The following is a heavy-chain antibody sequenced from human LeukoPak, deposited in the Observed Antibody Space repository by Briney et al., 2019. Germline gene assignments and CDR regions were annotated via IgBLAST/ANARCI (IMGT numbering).Heavy chain of an antibody. CDR3: ARRTYSGSYLYFDY. J-gene: IGHJ4*02. Sequence: SETLSLTCTVSGGSISSYYWGWIRQPPGKGLEWIGSIYYSGSTYYNPSLKSRVTISVDTSKNQFSLKLSSVTAADTAVYYCARRTYSGSYLYFDYWGQGTLVTVSS. CDR1: GGSISSYY. CDR2: IYYSGST. V-gene: IGHV4-39*01. D-gene: IGHD1-26*01.